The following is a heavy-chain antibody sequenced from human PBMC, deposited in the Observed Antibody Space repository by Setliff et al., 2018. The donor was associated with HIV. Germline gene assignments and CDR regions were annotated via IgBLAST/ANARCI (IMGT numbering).Heavy chain of an antibody. CDR3: ARRWYRHGTPHLDS. V-gene: IGHV1-18*01. J-gene: IGHJ4*02. Sequence: VASVKVSCKASGYNFTNYGFSWVRRAPGRGLEWMGWINTNSGDTNYAQKLQGRVTMTTDISTSTAYMDLRSLRSDDTAVYYCARRWYRHGTPHLDSWGQGTLVTVSS. CDR1: GYNFTNYG. CDR2: INTNSGDT. D-gene: IGHD6-13*01.